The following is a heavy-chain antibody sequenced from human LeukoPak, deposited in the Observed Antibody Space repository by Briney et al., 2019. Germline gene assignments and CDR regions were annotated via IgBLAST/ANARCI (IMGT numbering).Heavy chain of an antibody. CDR3: ATGYSDSLRSPLDS. CDR1: GLTFNNYA. J-gene: IGHJ5*01. CDR2: ISGRGGNT. D-gene: IGHD3-22*01. V-gene: IGHV3-23*01. Sequence: GGSLRLSCAASGLTFNNYALTSIRQAPGEGLECVSSISGRGGNTYYADSVKGRFTISRDDSKNTLFLQMNSLRAEDTAVYYCATGYSDSLRSPLDSWGQGTLVTVSS.